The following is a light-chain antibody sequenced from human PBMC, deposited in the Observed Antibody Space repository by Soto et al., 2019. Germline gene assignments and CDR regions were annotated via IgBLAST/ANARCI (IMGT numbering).Light chain of an antibody. CDR1: QSLSNW. V-gene: IGKV1-5*01. J-gene: IGKJ1*01. CDR3: QQFDRYSWT. Sequence: DIQMTQSPSTLSASLGERGTITCRASQSLSNWLAWYQQKPGKAPRLLIYDVSSLESGVPSRFSGSASGTEFILTISSLQPDDFATYYCQQFDRYSWTFGQGTTVEMK. CDR2: DVS.